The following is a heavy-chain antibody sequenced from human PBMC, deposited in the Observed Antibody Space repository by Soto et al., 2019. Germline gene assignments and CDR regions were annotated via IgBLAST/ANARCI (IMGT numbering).Heavy chain of an antibody. Sequence: QVQLVESGGGVVQPGRSLRLSCAASGFTFSSYGMHWVRQAPGKGLEWVAVISYDGSNKYYADSVKGRFTISRDNSKNTLYLQMNSLRAEDTAVYYCARERKYQLLSTIFYYYYGMDVWGQGTTVTVSS. D-gene: IGHD2-2*01. J-gene: IGHJ6*02. CDR2: ISYDGSNK. CDR3: ARERKYQLLSTIFYYYYGMDV. V-gene: IGHV3-30*03. CDR1: GFTFSSYG.